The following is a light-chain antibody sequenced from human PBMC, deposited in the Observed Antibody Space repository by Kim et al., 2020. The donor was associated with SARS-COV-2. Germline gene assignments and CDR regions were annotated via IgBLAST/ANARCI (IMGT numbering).Light chain of an antibody. CDR3: ISYSGTSPYI. Sequence: GQSNTTSCTGPSSDVGDYNDVSWDQPHPDKAPKSIIFDVSNRPSGVSDRFSGSKSGSTASLSISGLQAEDEADYYCISYSGTSPYICGSGTKVTVL. CDR2: DVS. J-gene: IGLJ1*01. V-gene: IGLV2-14*03. CDR1: SSDVGDYND.